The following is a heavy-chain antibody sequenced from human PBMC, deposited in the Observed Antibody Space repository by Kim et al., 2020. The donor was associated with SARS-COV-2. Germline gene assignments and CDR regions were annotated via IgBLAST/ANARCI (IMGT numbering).Heavy chain of an antibody. CDR1: GFTFSSYG. CDR3: AKDLGSGWAQAEYFQH. D-gene: IGHD6-19*01. V-gene: IGHV3-30*18. Sequence: GGSLRLSCAASGFTFSSYGMHWVRQAPGKGLEWVAVISYDGSNKYYADSVKGRFTISRDNSKNTLYLQMNSLRAEDTAVYYCAKDLGSGWAQAEYFQHWGQGTLVTVSS. CDR2: ISYDGSNK. J-gene: IGHJ1*01.